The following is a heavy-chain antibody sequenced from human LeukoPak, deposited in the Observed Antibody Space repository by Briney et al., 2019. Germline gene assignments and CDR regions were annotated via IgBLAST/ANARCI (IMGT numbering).Heavy chain of an antibody. Sequence: PSETLSLTCTVSGDSISTSNSYWGWIRQPPGKGLEWIGSIYYSGNTYYNPSLKSRVTVSVDTSKNQFSLKLSSVTAADTAVYYCARSRYYGSGSYYIPNWFDPWGQGTLVTVSS. CDR1: GDSISTSNSY. J-gene: IGHJ5*02. CDR2: IYYSGNT. D-gene: IGHD3-10*01. CDR3: ARSRYYGSGSYYIPNWFDP. V-gene: IGHV4-39*07.